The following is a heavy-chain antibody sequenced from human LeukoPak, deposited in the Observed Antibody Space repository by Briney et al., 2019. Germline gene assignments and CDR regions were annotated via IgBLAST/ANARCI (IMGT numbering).Heavy chain of an antibody. Sequence: GGSLRLSCAASGFTFSNYWMNWVRQAPGKGLEWVANIKPDGSEKYYVDSVKGRFTISRDNAKNSLYLQINSLRAEDTAIYYCARPIVLEAGTCGFDIWGQGAMVTVSS. CDR3: ARPIVLEAGTCGFDI. CDR1: GFTFSNYW. J-gene: IGHJ3*02. D-gene: IGHD6-19*01. V-gene: IGHV3-7*01. CDR2: IKPDGSEK.